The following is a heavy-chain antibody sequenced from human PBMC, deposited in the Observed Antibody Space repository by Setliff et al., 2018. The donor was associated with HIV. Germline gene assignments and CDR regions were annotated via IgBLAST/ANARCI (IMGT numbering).Heavy chain of an antibody. D-gene: IGHD5-12*01. V-gene: IGHV4-59*08. CDR1: GGSISSYY. J-gene: IGHJ4*02. CDR3: ARLKSASGYFGFDS. CDR2: IYYSGTA. Sequence: PSQTLSLTCNVSGGSISSYYWSWIRLPPGKGLEWIGYIYYSGTADYNPSLKSRATISIDTSNNQFALKLISMTAADTAVYFCARLKSASGYFGFDSWGQGTLVTVSS.